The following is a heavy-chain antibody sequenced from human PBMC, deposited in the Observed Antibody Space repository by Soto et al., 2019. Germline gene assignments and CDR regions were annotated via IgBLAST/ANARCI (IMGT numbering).Heavy chain of an antibody. D-gene: IGHD3-9*01. CDR2: IYYSGST. CDR3: AITDPHKHPLIYLRYFDWLSIRGYYGMDV. J-gene: IGHJ6*02. Sequence: PSETLSLTCTVSGGSISSSSYYWGWIRQPPGKGLEWIGSIYYSGSTYYNPSLKSRVTISVDTSKNQFSLKLSSVTAADTAVYYCAITDPHKHPLIYLRYFDWLSIRGYYGMDVWGQGTTVTVSS. CDR1: GGSISSSSYY. V-gene: IGHV4-39*01.